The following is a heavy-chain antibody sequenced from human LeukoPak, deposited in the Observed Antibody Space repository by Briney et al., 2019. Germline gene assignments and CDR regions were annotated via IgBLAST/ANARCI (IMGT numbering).Heavy chain of an antibody. CDR2: IIPIFGTA. V-gene: IGHV1-69*13. CDR3: ARRLPVGYSYGYGFDY. J-gene: IGHJ4*02. Sequence: ASVKVSCKASGYIFTRYGISWVRQSPRQGLEWMGGIIPIFGTANYAQKFQGRVTITADESTSTAYMELSSLRSEDTAVYYCARRLPVGYSYGYGFDYWGQGTLVTVSS. CDR1: GYIFTRYG. D-gene: IGHD5-18*01.